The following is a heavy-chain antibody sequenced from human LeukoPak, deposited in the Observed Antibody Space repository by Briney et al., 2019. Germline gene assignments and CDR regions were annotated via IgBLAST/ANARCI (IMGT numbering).Heavy chain of an antibody. D-gene: IGHD6-13*01. CDR1: GGSINSGYYY. CDR2: IYSSGSA. J-gene: IGHJ4*02. Sequence: SETLSLTCTVSGGSINSGYYYWSWIRQPAGKGLEWIGRIYSSGSANYNPSLKSRVTISVDTSKNQFSLKLSSVTAADTAVYYCARGYSSTWYGFDYWGQGTLVTVSP. V-gene: IGHV4-61*02. CDR3: ARGYSSTWYGFDY.